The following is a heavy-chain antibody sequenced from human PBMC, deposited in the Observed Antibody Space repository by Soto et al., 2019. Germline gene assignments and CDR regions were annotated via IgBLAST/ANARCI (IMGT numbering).Heavy chain of an antibody. CDR2: MYHSGNT. J-gene: IGHJ4*02. Sequence: QLQLQESGPGLVKPSETLSLTCTVSGDSISSNNYYWGWIRQPPGKGLEWIGSMYHSGNTYHNPSLKSRVTISVDTSKNQLSLNLRSVTAADTAVYYCASHRGPTGPNYWGQGTLVTVSS. CDR3: ASHRGPTGPNY. CDR1: GDSISSNNYY. V-gene: IGHV4-39*01. D-gene: IGHD3-10*01.